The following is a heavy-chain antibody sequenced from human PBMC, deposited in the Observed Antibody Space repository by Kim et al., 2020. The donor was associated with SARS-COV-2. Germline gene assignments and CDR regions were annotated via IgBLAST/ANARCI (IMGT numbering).Heavy chain of an antibody. CDR3: ARDRNFCTSTSCWGWFDP. CDR2: INSDGSTT. D-gene: IGHD2-2*01. Sequence: GGSLRLSCAASGFTFSSYWMHWVRQAPGKGLEWVSRINSDGSTTSYADSVKGRFTISRDNANNTLYLQMNSLRAEDTAVYYCARDRNFCTSTSCWGWFDPWGQETLFSVSS. J-gene: IGHJ5*02. V-gene: IGHV3-74*01. CDR1: GFTFSSYW.